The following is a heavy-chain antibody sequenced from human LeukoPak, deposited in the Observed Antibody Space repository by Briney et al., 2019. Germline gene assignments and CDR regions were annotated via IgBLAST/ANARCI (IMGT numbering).Heavy chain of an antibody. D-gene: IGHD4-17*01. Sequence: SQTLSLTCTVSGGSISSGDSYWSWIRQPPGKGLEWIGYIYYSGSTYYNPSLKSRVTISVDTSKNQFSLKLSSVTAADTAVYYCARDRTTALKYYYYGMDVWGQGTTVTVSS. CDR1: GGSISSGDSY. V-gene: IGHV4-30-4*01. CDR2: IYYSGST. CDR3: ARDRTTALKYYYYGMDV. J-gene: IGHJ6*02.